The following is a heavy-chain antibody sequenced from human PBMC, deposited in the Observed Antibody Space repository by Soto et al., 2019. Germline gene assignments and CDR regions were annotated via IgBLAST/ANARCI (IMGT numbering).Heavy chain of an antibody. V-gene: IGHV4-34*01. D-gene: IGHD6-6*01. CDR3: AVAAPPGY. Sequence: QVQLQQWGAGLLKPSETLSLTCAVYGGSFSGYYWSWIRQPPGKGLEWIGEINHSGSTNYNPSLKSRVTISVDTSQNQFSLKLSSVTAEDTAVYYCAVAAPPGYWGQVTLVTVSS. J-gene: IGHJ4*02. CDR1: GGSFSGYY. CDR2: INHSGST.